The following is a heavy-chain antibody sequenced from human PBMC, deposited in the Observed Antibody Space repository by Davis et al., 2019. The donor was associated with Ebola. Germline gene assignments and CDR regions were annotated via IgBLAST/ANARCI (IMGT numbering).Heavy chain of an antibody. CDR2: ISSSSRTT. V-gene: IGHV3-48*02. J-gene: IGHJ3*02. CDR3: ARRPELGYCSSTSCFRDAFDI. Sequence: PGGSLRLSCAASGFTFSSYSMNWVRQAPGKGLEWVSYISSSSRTTCYADSVKGRFTISRDNAKNSLYLQMNSLRDEDTAVYYCARRPELGYCSSTSCFRDAFDIWGQGTMVTVSS. CDR1: GFTFSSYS. D-gene: IGHD2-2*01.